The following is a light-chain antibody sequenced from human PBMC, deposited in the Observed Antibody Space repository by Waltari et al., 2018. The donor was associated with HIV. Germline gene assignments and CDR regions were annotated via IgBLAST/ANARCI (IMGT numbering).Light chain of an antibody. J-gene: IGLJ2*01. CDR1: SSDVGGYNY. V-gene: IGLV2-11*01. CDR2: DVT. Sequence: QSALTQPRSVSGSPGQTVNISCTGTSSDVGGYNYVSWYQQHPNKAPKLMIYDVTKRPSGVPDRFSGSKSDNTASRTISGLQAEDEADYYCCSYAGTYTVFGGGTNLSVL. CDR3: CSYAGTYTV.